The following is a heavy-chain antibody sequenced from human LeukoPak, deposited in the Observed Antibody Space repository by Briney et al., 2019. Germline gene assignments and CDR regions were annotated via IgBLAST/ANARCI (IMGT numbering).Heavy chain of an antibody. CDR2: ISSSGSTI. Sequence: PGGSLRLSCAASGFTFSSYEMKWVRQAPGKGLEWVSYISSSGSTIYYADSVKGRFTISRDNAKNSLYLQMNSLRAEDTAVYYCASTPYYFDYWGQGTLVTVSS. CDR1: GFTFSSYE. J-gene: IGHJ4*02. CDR3: ASTPYYFDY. D-gene: IGHD5/OR15-5a*01. V-gene: IGHV3-48*03.